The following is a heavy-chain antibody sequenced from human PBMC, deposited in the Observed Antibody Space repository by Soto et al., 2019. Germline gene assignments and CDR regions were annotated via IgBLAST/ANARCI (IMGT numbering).Heavy chain of an antibody. J-gene: IGHJ4*01. Sequence: WVSLRLSCGASAVTIGGLSMNWVRKAPGKGLEWLAYITIRTGNILYADSVRGRFTISADNAENSVFLQMNSLRDEDTAVYFCVRERDLYRDMVHADLWGQGTLVTVSS. CDR3: VRERDLYRDMVHADL. V-gene: IGHV3-48*02. CDR1: AVTIGGLS. CDR2: ITIRTGNI. D-gene: IGHD1-26*01.